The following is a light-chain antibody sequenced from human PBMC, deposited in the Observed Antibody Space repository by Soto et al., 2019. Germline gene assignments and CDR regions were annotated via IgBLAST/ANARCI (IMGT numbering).Light chain of an antibody. CDR3: QQSYSTPRFT. CDR1: QDISNY. V-gene: IGKV1-39*01. CDR2: AAS. Sequence: DIQMTQSPSSLSASVGDRVTITCQASQDISNYLNWYQQKPGKAPKLLIYAASSLQSGVPSRFSGSGSGTDFTLTISSLQPEDFATYYCQQSYSTPRFTFGPGTKVDIK. J-gene: IGKJ3*01.